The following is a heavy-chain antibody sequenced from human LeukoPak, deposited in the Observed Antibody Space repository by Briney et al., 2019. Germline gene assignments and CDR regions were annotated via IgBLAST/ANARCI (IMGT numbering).Heavy chain of an antibody. CDR2: ISVGAEYI. J-gene: IGHJ4*02. CDR3: ASGPPFLKYFEY. Sequence: GGSLRLSCAASGFTFSTYVMNWFRQAPGKGLEGVSTISVGAEYIFYADSVKGRFTISRDDSNNALYLQMHSLRAEDTALYYCASGPPFLKYFEYWGQGTLVTVSS. V-gene: IGHV3-23*01. D-gene: IGHD3-3*01. CDR1: GFTFSTYV.